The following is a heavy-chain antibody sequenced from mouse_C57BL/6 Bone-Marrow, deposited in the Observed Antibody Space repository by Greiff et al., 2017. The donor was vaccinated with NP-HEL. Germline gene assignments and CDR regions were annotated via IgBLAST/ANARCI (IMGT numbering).Heavy chain of an antibody. Sequence: EVKLEESGGDLVKPGGSLKLSCAASGFTFSSYGMSWVRQTPDKRLEWVATISSGGSYTYYPDSVKGRFTISRDNAKNTLYLQMSSLKSEDTAMYYCARHPIYYDYDDGFAYWGQGTLVTVSA. CDR2: ISSGGSYT. CDR1: GFTFSSYG. CDR3: ARHPIYYDYDDGFAY. J-gene: IGHJ3*01. D-gene: IGHD2-4*01. V-gene: IGHV5-6*02.